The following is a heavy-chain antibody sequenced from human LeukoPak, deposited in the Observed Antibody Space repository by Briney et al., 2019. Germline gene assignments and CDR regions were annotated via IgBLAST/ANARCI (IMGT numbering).Heavy chain of an antibody. CDR3: AKSYDYVWGSYRFFDY. V-gene: IGHV3-30-3*02. CDR1: GFTFSNHA. Sequence: GGSLRLSCVISGFTFSNHAMHWVRQGPGKGLEWVAVISDDGTSKFYADSVKGRFTISRDNSKNTLFLQMNSLRAEDTAVYYCAKSYDYVWGSYRFFDYWGQGTLVTVSS. J-gene: IGHJ4*02. CDR2: ISDDGTSK. D-gene: IGHD3-16*02.